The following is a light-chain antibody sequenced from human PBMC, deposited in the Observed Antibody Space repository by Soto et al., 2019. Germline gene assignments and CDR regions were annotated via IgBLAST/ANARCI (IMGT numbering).Light chain of an antibody. CDR1: QSVSSSY. Sequence: EIVLTQSPVTLPWSSGERATLSCRASQSVSSSYLAWYQQKPGQAPRLLIYGASSRATGIPDRFSGSGSGTDFILTISRLESEDFAMYYCQQYGSSPGTFGQGTKVEIK. V-gene: IGKV3-20*01. J-gene: IGKJ1*01. CDR2: GAS. CDR3: QQYGSSPGT.